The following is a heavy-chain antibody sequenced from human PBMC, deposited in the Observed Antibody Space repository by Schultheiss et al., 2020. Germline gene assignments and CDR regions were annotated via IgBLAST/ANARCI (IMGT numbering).Heavy chain of an antibody. V-gene: IGHV4-59*01. J-gene: IGHJ4*02. D-gene: IGHD6-19*01. Sequence: PSETLSLTCTVSGGSISSYYWSWIRQPPGKGLEWIGYIYYSGSTNYNPSLKSRVTISVDTSKNQFSLKLSSVTAADTAVYYCAGDTRAVAVGYWGQGTLVTVSS. CDR3: AGDTRAVAVGY. CDR2: IYYSGST. CDR1: GGSISSYY.